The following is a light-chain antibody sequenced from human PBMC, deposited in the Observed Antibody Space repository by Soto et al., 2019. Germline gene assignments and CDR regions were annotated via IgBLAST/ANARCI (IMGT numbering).Light chain of an antibody. CDR1: QSVSGSY. CDR3: QQYGSSRT. Sequence: EIVLTQSPGTLSLSPGERATLSCRASQSVSGSYLAWYQQKPGQAPRLLIYGASIRATGIPDRISGSGSGTDFTLTISRLEPEDFAVYYCQQYGSSRTFGQGTKVELK. CDR2: GAS. V-gene: IGKV3-20*01. J-gene: IGKJ1*01.